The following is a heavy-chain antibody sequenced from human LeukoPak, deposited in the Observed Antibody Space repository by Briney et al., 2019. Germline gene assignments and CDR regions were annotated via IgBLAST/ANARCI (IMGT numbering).Heavy chain of an antibody. CDR2: ISSGSSTI. CDR3: AKVVGRGSGDPD. D-gene: IGHD7-27*01. J-gene: IGHJ4*02. V-gene: IGHV3-48*04. Sequence: PGGSLRLSCAASGFTFSIYSVNWVRQAPGKGLEWVSYISSGSSTINYADSVKGRFTISRDNAKNSLYLQMNSLRAEDTAVYYCAKVVGRGSGDPDWGQGTLVTVSS. CDR1: GFTFSIYS.